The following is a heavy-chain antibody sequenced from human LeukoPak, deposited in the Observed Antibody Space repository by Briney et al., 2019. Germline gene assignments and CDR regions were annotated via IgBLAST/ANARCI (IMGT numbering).Heavy chain of an antibody. D-gene: IGHD5-12*01. J-gene: IGHJ4*02. V-gene: IGHV3-48*02. CDR3: ARAMRSGYDY. CDR1: GFTFSNYG. Sequence: PGGSLSLSCAASGFTFSNYGLNWVRQAPGKRLEWVSYISSRSDSIYYADSVKGRFTISRDNAQNSLYLQMNSLRDEDTAVYYCARAMRSGYDYWGQGTLVTVSS. CDR2: ISSRSDSI.